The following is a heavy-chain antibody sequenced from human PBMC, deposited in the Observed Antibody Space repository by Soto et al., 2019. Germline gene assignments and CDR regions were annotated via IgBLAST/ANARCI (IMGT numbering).Heavy chain of an antibody. Sequence: SETLSLTCTVSGGSISSYYWSWIRQPPGKGLEWIGYIYYSGSTNYNPSLKSRVTISVDTSKNQFSLKLSSVTAADTAVYYCARGASSWYSNWFDPWGQGTLVTVSS. V-gene: IGHV4-59*01. CDR3: ARGASSWYSNWFDP. J-gene: IGHJ5*02. CDR1: GGSISSYY. D-gene: IGHD6-13*01. CDR2: IYYSGST.